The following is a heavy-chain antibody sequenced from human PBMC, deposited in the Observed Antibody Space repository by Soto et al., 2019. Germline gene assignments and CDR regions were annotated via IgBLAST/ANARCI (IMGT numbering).Heavy chain of an antibody. CDR1: GGSFSGYY. J-gene: IGHJ6*02. CDR3: ARALFGVVTYYYYGMDV. CDR2: INHSGST. D-gene: IGHD3-3*01. V-gene: IGHV4-34*01. Sequence: SETLSLTCAVYGGSFSGYYWRWIRQPPGKGLEWIGEINHSGSTNYNPSLKSRVTISVDTSKNQFSLKLSSVTAADTAVYYCARALFGVVTYYYYGMDVWGQGTTVTVSS.